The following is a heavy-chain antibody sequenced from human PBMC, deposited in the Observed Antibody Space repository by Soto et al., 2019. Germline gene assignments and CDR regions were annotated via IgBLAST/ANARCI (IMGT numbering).Heavy chain of an antibody. D-gene: IGHD3-3*01. CDR3: TTLYYDFWSGPYYFDY. CDR2: IKSKTDGGTT. Sequence: LRLSCAASGFTFSNAWMSWVRQAPGKGLEWVGRIKSKTDGGTTDYAAPVKGRFTISRDDSKNTLYLQMNSLKTEDTAVYYCTTLYYDFWSGPYYFDYWGQGTLVTVSS. J-gene: IGHJ4*02. V-gene: IGHV3-15*01. CDR1: GFTFSNAW.